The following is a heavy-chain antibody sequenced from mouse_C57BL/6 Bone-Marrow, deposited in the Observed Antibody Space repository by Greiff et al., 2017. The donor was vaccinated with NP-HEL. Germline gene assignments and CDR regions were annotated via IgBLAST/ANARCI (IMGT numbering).Heavy chain of an antibody. CDR1: GYTFTDYE. Sequence: VQRVESGAELVRPGASVTLSCKASGYTFTDYEMHWVKQTPVHGLEWIGAIDPETGGTAYNQKFKGKAILTADKSSSTAYMELRSLTSEDSAVYYCTRWARWLGDYWGQGTTLTVSS. V-gene: IGHV1-15*01. CDR3: TRWARWLGDY. J-gene: IGHJ2*01. CDR2: IDPETGGT. D-gene: IGHD2-3*01.